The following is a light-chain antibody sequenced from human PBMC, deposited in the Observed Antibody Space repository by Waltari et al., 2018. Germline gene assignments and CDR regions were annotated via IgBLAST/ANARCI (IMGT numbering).Light chain of an antibody. V-gene: IGLV8-61*01. CDR2: NTD. Sequence: TVVTQEPSFSVSPGGTATLTCGLSSGSVYSSYYATWYQPTPGQAPRTLICNTDTRSAGVPGRCSGSILGQKAALTITGAQADDESDYYCVLYIGSGIWVFGGGTKLTVL. CDR1: SGSVYSSYY. J-gene: IGLJ3*02. CDR3: VLYIGSGIWV.